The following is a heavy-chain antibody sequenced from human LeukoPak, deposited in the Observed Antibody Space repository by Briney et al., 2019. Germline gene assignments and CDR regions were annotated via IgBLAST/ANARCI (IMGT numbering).Heavy chain of an antibody. CDR3: ARDRRYDSSGYPFDY. V-gene: IGHV1-69*01. Sequence: SVNVSCKASGCTFSSFAISWVRQAPGQGLEWMGGIIPIFGTANYAQKVQGRVTITADESTSTAYMELSSLRSEDTAVYYCARDRRYDSSGYPFDYWGQGTLVTVSS. CDR1: GCTFSSFA. D-gene: IGHD3-22*01. J-gene: IGHJ4*02. CDR2: IIPIFGTA.